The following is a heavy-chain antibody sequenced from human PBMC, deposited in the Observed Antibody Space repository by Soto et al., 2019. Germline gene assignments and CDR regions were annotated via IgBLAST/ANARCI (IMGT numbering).Heavy chain of an antibody. Sequence: ASVKVSCKASGYTFTSYAMHWVRQAPGQRLEWMGWINAGNGNTKYSQKFQGRVTITRDTSASTAYMELSSLRSEDTAVYYCARAPPYSSIWYWYYYYSHGMDVGGQGTTVTVSS. V-gene: IGHV1-3*01. CDR1: GYTFTSYA. D-gene: IGHD6-13*01. CDR2: INAGNGNT. J-gene: IGHJ6*02. CDR3: ARAPPYSSIWYWYYYYSHGMDV.